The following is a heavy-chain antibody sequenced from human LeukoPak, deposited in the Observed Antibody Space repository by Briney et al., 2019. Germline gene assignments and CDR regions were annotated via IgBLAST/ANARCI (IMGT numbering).Heavy chain of an antibody. CDR1: GYSFTSYG. D-gene: IGHD2-15*01. J-gene: IGHJ4*02. CDR3: VRCSGGNCYGTNYFEY. Sequence: ASVKVSCKASGYSFTSYGISWVRQAPGQGLEWMGWISAYNGNRNIAQKFQGRVTMTTDTSTRTAYMELRSLRSDDTAIYYCVRCSGGNCYGTNYFEYWGRGTLVSVSS. V-gene: IGHV1-18*01. CDR2: ISAYNGNR.